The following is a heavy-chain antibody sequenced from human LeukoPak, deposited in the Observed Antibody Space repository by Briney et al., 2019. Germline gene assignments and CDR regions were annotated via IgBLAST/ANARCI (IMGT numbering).Heavy chain of an antibody. V-gene: IGHV1-18*01. J-gene: IGHJ4*02. CDR3: ARDRSGLRFGDY. CDR2: ISAYNGNT. Sequence: ASVKVSCKASGYTFTSYGISWVRQAPGQGLEWMGWISAYNGNTNYAQKLQGRVTMTTDTSTSTAYMELRSLRSDDTAVYCCARDRSGLRFGDYWGQGTLVTVSS. D-gene: IGHD5-12*01. CDR1: GYTFTSYG.